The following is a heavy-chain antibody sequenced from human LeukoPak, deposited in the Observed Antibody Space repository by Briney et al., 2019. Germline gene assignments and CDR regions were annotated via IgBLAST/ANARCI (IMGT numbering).Heavy chain of an antibody. D-gene: IGHD2-2*01. V-gene: IGHV4-31*03. CDR1: GGSISSGGYY. Sequence: SETLFLTCTVSGGSISSGGYYWSWIRQHPGKGLEWVGYIYYSGSTYYNPSLKSRVTISVDTSKNQFSLKLSSVTAADTAVYYCARDPGYCRSTTCYGGAFDIWGQGTMVTVSS. J-gene: IGHJ3*02. CDR3: ARDPGYCRSTTCYGGAFDI. CDR2: IYYSGST.